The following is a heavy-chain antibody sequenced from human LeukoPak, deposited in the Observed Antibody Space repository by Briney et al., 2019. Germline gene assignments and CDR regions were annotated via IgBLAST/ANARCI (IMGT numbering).Heavy chain of an antibody. D-gene: IGHD1-26*01. CDR3: ARETSGGSYV. J-gene: IGHJ4*02. CDR2: IIPIFGTA. Sequence: GASVKVSCKASGGTFSSYAISWVRQAPGQGLEWMGGIIPIFGTANYAQEFQGRVTITADESTSTAYMELSSLRSEDTAVYYCARETSGGSYVWGQGTLVTVSS. V-gene: IGHV1-69*13. CDR1: GGTFSSYA.